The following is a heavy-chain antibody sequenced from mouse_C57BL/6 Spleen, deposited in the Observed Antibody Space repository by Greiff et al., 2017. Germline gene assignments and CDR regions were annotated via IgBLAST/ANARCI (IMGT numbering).Heavy chain of an antibody. CDR2: FYPGSGSI. CDR1: GYTFTEYT. Sequence: VQLQQSGAELVKPGASVKLSCKASGYTFTEYTIHWVKQRSGQGLEWIGWFYPGSGSIKYNEKFKDKATLTADKSSSTVYMELSRLTSEDSAVXFCARHEEEDGSSYSYFDYWGQGTTLTVSS. D-gene: IGHD1-1*01. CDR3: ARHEEEDGSSYSYFDY. V-gene: IGHV1-62-2*01. J-gene: IGHJ2*01.